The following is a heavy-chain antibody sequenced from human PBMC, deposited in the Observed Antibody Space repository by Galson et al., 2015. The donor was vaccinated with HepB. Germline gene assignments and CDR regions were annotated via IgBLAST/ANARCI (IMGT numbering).Heavy chain of an antibody. V-gene: IGHV3-23*01. Sequence: SLRLSCAASGFMFSSRAMSWVRQAPGKGLEWASTITGSSIGTFYADSVKGRLTISRDNSKNTVYLHMNSLRADDTAVYYCAKDLGDSLAARWDYWGQGILVTVSS. CDR3: AKDLGDSLAARWDY. D-gene: IGHD6-6*01. J-gene: IGHJ4*02. CDR2: ITGSSIGT. CDR1: GFMFSSRA.